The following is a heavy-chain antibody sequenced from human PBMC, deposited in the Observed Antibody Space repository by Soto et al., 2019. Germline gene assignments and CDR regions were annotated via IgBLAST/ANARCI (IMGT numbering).Heavy chain of an antibody. J-gene: IGHJ4*02. Sequence: QITLKESGPTLVKPTQTLTLTCTFSGFSLSTSGVGVGWIRQPPGKALEWLALIYWNDDKRYSPSLKSRLTIAKDTSKNQLVLNMTNMDPVDTATYFCARRPRYSNYVDYWGQGTLVTVSS. D-gene: IGHD4-4*01. CDR2: IYWNDDK. V-gene: IGHV2-5*01. CDR1: GFSLSTSGVG. CDR3: ARRPRYSNYVDY.